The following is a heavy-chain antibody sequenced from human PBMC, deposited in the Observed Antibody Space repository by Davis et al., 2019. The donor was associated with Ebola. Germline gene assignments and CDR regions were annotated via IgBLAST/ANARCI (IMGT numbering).Heavy chain of an antibody. J-gene: IGHJ6*03. Sequence: SETLSLTCAVSGYSISSGYYWGWIRQPPGKGLEWIGTIYYSGRTYYNPSLKSRVTISVDTSKNQFSLKLSSVTAADTAVYYCARDGVGGTTYYYYMDVWGKGTTVTVSS. CDR1: GYSISSGYY. D-gene: IGHD1-26*01. V-gene: IGHV4-38-2*02. CDR2: IYYSGRT. CDR3: ARDGVGGTTYYYYMDV.